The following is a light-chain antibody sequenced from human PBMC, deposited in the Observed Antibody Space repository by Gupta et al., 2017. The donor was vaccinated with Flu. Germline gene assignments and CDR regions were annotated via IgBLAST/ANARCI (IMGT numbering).Light chain of an antibody. Sequence: SYALTQPSSVSVSPGQTARITCSGDVLTKKYARWFQQKPGQAPVVVIYKDSKRPSGTPERFSGSSSGTTVTLTISGAEVEDEAYYYCYDAADKTLVFGGGTKLTVL. J-gene: IGLJ3*02. CDR3: YDAADKTLV. CDR2: KDS. CDR1: VLTKKY. V-gene: IGLV3-27*01.